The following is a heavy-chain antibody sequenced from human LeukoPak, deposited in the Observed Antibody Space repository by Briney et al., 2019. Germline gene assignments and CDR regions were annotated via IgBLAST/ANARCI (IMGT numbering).Heavy chain of an antibody. J-gene: IGHJ4*02. CDR1: GYTFTSYG. Sequence: ASVKVSCKASGYTFTSYGISWVRQAPGQGLEWMGWISAYNGNTNYAQKLQGRVTMTTDISTSTAYMELRSLRSDDTAVYYCAREGLMVRAVEVFDYWGQGTLVTVSS. D-gene: IGHD3-10*01. V-gene: IGHV1-18*01. CDR2: ISAYNGNT. CDR3: AREGLMVRAVEVFDY.